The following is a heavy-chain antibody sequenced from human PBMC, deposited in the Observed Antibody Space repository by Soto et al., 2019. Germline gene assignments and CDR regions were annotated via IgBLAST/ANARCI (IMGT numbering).Heavy chain of an antibody. CDR3: VEDRRLTTGLPDY. Sequence: QVQLVESGGGVVQPGRSLRLSCVASGFTFSSSGMHWVRQAPGKGLDWVAYISFHGSEKHYADSVKGRFTISRDNSKNTLYLQMNSLRAEDTAVYNCVEDRRLTTGLPDYWGQGTLVTVPA. CDR2: ISFHGSEK. D-gene: IGHD1-26*01. CDR1: GFTFSSSG. J-gene: IGHJ4*02. V-gene: IGHV3-30*18.